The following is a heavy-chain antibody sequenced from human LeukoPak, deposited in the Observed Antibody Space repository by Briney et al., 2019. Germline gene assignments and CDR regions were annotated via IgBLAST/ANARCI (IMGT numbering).Heavy chain of an antibody. D-gene: IGHD5/OR15-5a*01. V-gene: IGHV4-59*01. CDR3: ARDNRIVSRLDWYFDL. CDR1: GGSISSYY. Sequence: SETLSLTCTVSGGSISSYYWSWLRQPPGKGLEGIGYIYSSGSTNYNPSLKSRVTISVDTSKNQFSLKLSSVTAADTAVYYCARDNRIVSRLDWYFDLWGRGTLVTVSS. J-gene: IGHJ2*01. CDR2: IYSSGST.